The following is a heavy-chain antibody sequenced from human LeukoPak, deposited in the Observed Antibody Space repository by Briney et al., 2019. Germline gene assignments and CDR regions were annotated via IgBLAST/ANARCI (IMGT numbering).Heavy chain of an antibody. J-gene: IGHJ5*02. CDR3: AREVIVAAGSWFAP. V-gene: IGHV4-39*07. Sequence: SETLSLTCIVSGGSISSSSYYWGWIRQPPGKGLEWIGSIFYSGNTYYNPSLQSRVTLSVDTSKNQFSLKLSSVTAADTALYYCAREVIVAAGSWFAPWGQGTLVTVLS. D-gene: IGHD1-26*01. CDR1: GGSISSSSYY. CDR2: IFYSGNT.